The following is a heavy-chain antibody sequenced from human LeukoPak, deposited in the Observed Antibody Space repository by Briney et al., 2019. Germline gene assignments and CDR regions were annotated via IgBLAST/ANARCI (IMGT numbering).Heavy chain of an antibody. CDR2: ISGSGGST. V-gene: IGHV3-23*01. D-gene: IGHD6-13*01. Sequence: GGSLRPSCAASGFTFSSYAMSWVRQAPGKGLEWVSAISGSGGSTYYADSVKGRFTISRDNSKNTLYLQMNSPRAEDTAVYYCAKDHSSLSGYWGQGTLVTVSS. CDR3: AKDHSSLSGY. J-gene: IGHJ4*02. CDR1: GFTFSSYA.